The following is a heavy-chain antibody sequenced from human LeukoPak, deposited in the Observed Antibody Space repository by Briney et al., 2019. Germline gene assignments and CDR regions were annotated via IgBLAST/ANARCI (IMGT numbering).Heavy chain of an antibody. D-gene: IGHD2-2*01. Sequence: GGSLRLSCAASGFTFSSYGMNWVRQAPGKGLEWVSGISGDAGRTYYADSVKGRFTIYRDNSKNTLYLQMNSLRAEDTAVYYCAKGVVVAPDVTPFDYWGQGTLVTVSS. CDR3: AKGVVVAPDVTPFDY. CDR2: ISGDAGRT. V-gene: IGHV3-23*01. CDR1: GFTFSSYG. J-gene: IGHJ4*02.